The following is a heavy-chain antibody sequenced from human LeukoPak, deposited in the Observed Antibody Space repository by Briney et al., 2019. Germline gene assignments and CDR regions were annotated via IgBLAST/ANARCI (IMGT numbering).Heavy chain of an antibody. Sequence: GGSLRLSCAASGFTVSNTYMSWVRQAPGKGLEWVANIKEDGSEKYYVDSVKGRFTISRDNAKKSLYLQMNSLRTEDTAVYYCARDRGRNWFDSWGQGTLVTVSS. CDR3: ARDRGRNWFDS. CDR2: IKEDGSEK. V-gene: IGHV3-7*04. D-gene: IGHD6-25*01. CDR1: GFTVSNTY. J-gene: IGHJ5*01.